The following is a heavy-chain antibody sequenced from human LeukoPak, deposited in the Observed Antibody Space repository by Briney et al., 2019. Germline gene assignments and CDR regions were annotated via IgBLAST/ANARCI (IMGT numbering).Heavy chain of an antibody. CDR3: AKSSSFIVGATFDY. V-gene: IGHV3-74*01. J-gene: IGHJ4*02. D-gene: IGHD1-26*01. Sequence: KTGGSLRLSCAASGFTFSSYWMHWVRQAPGKGLVWVSRINSDGSSTSYADSVKGRFTISRDNAKNTLYLQMNSLRAEDTALYYCAKSSSFIVGATFDYWGQGTLVTVSS. CDR1: GFTFSSYW. CDR2: INSDGSST.